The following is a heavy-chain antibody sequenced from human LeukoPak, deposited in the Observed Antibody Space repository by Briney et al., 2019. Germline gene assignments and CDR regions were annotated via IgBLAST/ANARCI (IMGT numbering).Heavy chain of an antibody. CDR3: ARYYDILTGYFDY. V-gene: IGHV4-34*01. CDR1: GGSFSGYY. D-gene: IGHD3-9*01. CDR2: INHSGST. Sequence: PSETLSLTCAVYGGSFSGYYWSWIRQPPGKGLEWIGEINHSGSTNYNPSLESRVTISVDTSKNQFSLKLSSVTAADTAVYYCARYYDILTGYFDYWGQGTLVTVSS. J-gene: IGHJ4*02.